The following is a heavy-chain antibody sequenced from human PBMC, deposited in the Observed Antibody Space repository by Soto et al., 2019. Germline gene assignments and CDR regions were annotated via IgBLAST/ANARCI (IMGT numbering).Heavy chain of an antibody. CDR1: GYTFATSS. Sequence: QVKLVQSGTEVKKPGASMKVSCKASGYTFATSSISWVRQAPGQGLEWMGWISAYNGNTNYEQKLQDRVTMTTDTSTSTAYLELRSLRSDDTAVYYCARAGHYYDSSGYANWGQGTLVTVSS. CDR2: ISAYNGNT. CDR3: ARAGHYYDSSGYAN. D-gene: IGHD3-22*01. V-gene: IGHV1-18*01. J-gene: IGHJ4*02.